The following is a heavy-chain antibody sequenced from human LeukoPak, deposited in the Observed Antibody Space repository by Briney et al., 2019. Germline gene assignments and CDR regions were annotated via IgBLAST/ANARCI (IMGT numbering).Heavy chain of an antibody. D-gene: IGHD2-8*02. V-gene: IGHV1-46*01. CDR3: VREESGGYFDY. J-gene: IGHJ4*02. CDR2: ITPSVDTT. CDR1: GYTFTNYL. Sequence: ASVKVSCKASGYTFTNYLLHRVRQAPGQGLEWVGRITPSVDTTNYAQKFRDRVTMTRDTSTSTVYMELSSLRSGDTAVYHCVREESGGYFDYWGQGTLVTVSS.